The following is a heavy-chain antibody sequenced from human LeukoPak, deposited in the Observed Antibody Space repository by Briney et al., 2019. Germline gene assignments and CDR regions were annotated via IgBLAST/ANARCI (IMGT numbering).Heavy chain of an antibody. CDR2: LCSGGTT. CDR3: ARDLYASSAYSAYFDY. V-gene: IGHV3-53*01. CDR1: GFTVRTNY. J-gene: IGHJ4*02. D-gene: IGHD3-22*01. Sequence: GGSLRLSCAASGFTVRTNYMSWVRQAPGKGLEWVSVLCSGGTTNYADSVRGRFTISRDNSKNTLYLQMNSLRAEDTAVYYCARDLYASSAYSAYFDYWGQGTLVTVSS.